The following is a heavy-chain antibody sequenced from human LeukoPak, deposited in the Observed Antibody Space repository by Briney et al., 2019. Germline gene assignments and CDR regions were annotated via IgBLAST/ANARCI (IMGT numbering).Heavy chain of an antibody. V-gene: IGHV4-59*11. D-gene: IGHD3-10*01. Sequence: SETLSLTCTVSGGSLSNHYWSWVRLPPGKALEWIGYISDSGATLSNPSLESRVTISVDRSNNPFSLKLSSVTAADTAIYYCARDTYYTSGTYYIDYFDSWGQGTLVTVSS. CDR1: GGSLSNHY. J-gene: IGHJ4*02. CDR3: ARDTYYTSGTYYIDYFDS. CDR2: ISDSGAT.